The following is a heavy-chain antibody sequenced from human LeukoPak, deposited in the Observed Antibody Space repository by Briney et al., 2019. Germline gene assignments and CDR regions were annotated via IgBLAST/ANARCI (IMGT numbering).Heavy chain of an antibody. CDR2: ISYDGSNK. CDR1: GFTFSSYG. Sequence: GRSLRLSCAASGFTFSSYGMHWVRQAPGKGLEWVAVISYDGSNKYYADSVKGRFTISRDNSKNTLYLQMNSLRAEDTAVNYCAKLSTTMIVVAYFDYWGQGTLVTVSS. D-gene: IGHD3-22*01. J-gene: IGHJ4*02. V-gene: IGHV3-30*18. CDR3: AKLSTTMIVVAYFDY.